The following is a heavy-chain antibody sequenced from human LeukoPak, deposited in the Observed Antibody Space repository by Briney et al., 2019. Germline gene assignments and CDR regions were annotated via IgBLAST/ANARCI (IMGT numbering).Heavy chain of an antibody. CDR1: GYSFSSHW. V-gene: IGHV5-51*01. CDR3: ASLQYQPRPLDY. D-gene: IGHD2-2*01. J-gene: IGHJ4*02. CDR2: IYPGDSDT. Sequence: GESLKISCQGSGYSFSSHWIGWVRQMPGKGLEWMGIIYPGDSDTRYSPSFQGQVTISADKSISTAYLQWSSLKASDTAMYYCASLQYQPRPLDYWGQGTLVTVSS.